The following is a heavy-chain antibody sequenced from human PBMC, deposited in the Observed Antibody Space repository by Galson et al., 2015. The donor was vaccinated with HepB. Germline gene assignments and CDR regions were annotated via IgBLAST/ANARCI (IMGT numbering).Heavy chain of an antibody. CDR3: ARQTGGRDGPKLGSPTIIN. D-gene: IGHD5-24*01. CDR1: GYSFTSYW. V-gene: IGHV5-10-1*01. CDR2: IDPSDSYT. J-gene: IGHJ4*02. Sequence: QSGAEVKKPGESLRISCKGSGYSFTSYWISWVRQMPGKGLEWMGRIDPSDSYTNYSPSFQGHVTISADKSISTAYLQWSSLKASDTAMYYCARQTGGRDGPKLGSPTIINWGQGTLVTVSS.